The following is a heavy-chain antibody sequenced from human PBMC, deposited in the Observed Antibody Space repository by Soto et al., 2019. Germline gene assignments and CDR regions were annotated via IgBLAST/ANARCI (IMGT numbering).Heavy chain of an antibody. CDR2: INAGNGNT. CDR1: GYTFTRYA. J-gene: IGHJ5*02. CDR3: ASGEVLCSGGCCCRLADLFDP. V-gene: IGHV1-3*01. Sequence: ASVKVSCKASGYTFTRYAMHWVRQAPGQRHEWMGWINAGNGNTKYSQKFQGRVTITRDTSASTAYMELSSLRSEDTAVYYCASGEVLCSGGCCCRLADLFDPWGQGTLVTVSS. D-gene: IGHD2-15*01.